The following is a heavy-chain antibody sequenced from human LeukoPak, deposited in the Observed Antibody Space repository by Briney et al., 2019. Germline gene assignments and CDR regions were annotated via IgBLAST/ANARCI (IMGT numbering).Heavy chain of an antibody. CDR2: INSGGRTT. CDR1: GSTLSNYW. Sequence: PGGSLRLSCAASGSTLSNYWMHWVRQAPGKGLVWVSRINSGGRTTGYAGSVKGRFTISRDNAKKMLYLQMNRLRAEDTAVYYCVRDRPSNYYDSSVDAFDIWGRGTMVTVSS. D-gene: IGHD3-22*01. CDR3: VRDRPSNYYDSSVDAFDI. J-gene: IGHJ3*02. V-gene: IGHV3-74*01.